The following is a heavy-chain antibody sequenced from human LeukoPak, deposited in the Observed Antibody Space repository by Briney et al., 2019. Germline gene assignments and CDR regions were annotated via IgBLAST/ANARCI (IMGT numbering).Heavy chain of an antibody. CDR1: GDSVSSNSAA. J-gene: IGHJ4*02. V-gene: IGHV6-1*01. D-gene: IGHD3-10*01. CDR2: TYYRSKCYT. CDR3: ARLGSGSNY. Sequence: SQTLSLTCAISGDSVSSNSAAWIWIRQSPSRGLEWLGRTYYRSKCYTEYAVSVKSRITINPDTSKNQFSLQLSSVNPEDTAVYYCARLGSGSNYWGQGTLVTVSS.